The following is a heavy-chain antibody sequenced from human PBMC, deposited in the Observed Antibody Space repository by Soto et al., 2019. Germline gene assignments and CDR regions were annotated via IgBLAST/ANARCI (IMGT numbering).Heavy chain of an antibody. CDR1: GFSFSYYA. CDR2: IAYDASKK. D-gene: IGHD2-15*01. CDR3: AGPYCSGGSCYLTEYFQH. Sequence: QVQLVESGGGVVQPGRSLRLSCAASGFSFSYYAMHWVRQAPGKGLEWVAVIAYDASKKYYADSVKGRFTISRDNSKNTLYLQMNSLRDEDTAVYYCAGPYCSGGSCYLTEYFQHWGQGTLVTVSS. J-gene: IGHJ1*01. V-gene: IGHV3-30*03.